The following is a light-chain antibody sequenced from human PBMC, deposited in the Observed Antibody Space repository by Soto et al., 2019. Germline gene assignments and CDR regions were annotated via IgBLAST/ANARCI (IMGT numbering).Light chain of an antibody. CDR1: SSDVGAYNY. CDR2: EVS. CDR3: TSYAGTYSFFYV. Sequence: ALTQHPSASGSPVQSVTIYCTGTSSDVGAYNYVSWYQQLPGKAPKLIIYEVSKRPSGVPDRFSGSKSGNTASLTVSGLQAEDEADYYCTSYAGTYSFFYVFGTGTKDTDL. V-gene: IGLV2-8*01. J-gene: IGLJ1*01.